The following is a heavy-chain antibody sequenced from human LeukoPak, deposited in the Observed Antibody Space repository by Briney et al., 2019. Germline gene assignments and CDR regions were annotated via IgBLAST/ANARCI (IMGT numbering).Heavy chain of an antibody. D-gene: IGHD3-10*01. CDR2: ITGGGRYI. CDR3: ARDDSRHYYGSGSPGGFGYYMDV. CDR1: GSTFSSYS. V-gene: IGHV3-21*01. Sequence: GGSLRLSCAASGSTFSSYSMNWVRQPPGKGLEWVSSITGGGRYIYYADSVKGRFTISRDNAKNSLYLQMNSLRAEDTAVYYCARDDSRHYYGSGSPGGFGYYMDVWGKGTTVTVSS. J-gene: IGHJ6*03.